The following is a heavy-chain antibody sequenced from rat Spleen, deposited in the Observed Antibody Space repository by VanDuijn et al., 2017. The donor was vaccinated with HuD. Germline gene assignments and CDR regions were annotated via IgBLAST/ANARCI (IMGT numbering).Heavy chain of an antibody. CDR3: TSPFRWFAY. J-gene: IGHJ3*01. CDR2: IWGNGSP. V-gene: IGHV2-13*01. Sequence: VQLKESGPGLVQPSQTLSLTCTVSGFSLSNYGVIWVRQPPGKGLEWMGVIWGNGSPNYNSALKSRLSISRDTSKSQVFLKMNSLQTEDTAIYFCTSPFRWFAYWGQGTLVTVSS. CDR1: GFSLSNYG.